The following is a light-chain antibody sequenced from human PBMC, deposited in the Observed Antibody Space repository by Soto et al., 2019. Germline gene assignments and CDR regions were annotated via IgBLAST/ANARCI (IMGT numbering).Light chain of an antibody. J-gene: IGKJ1*01. CDR3: QNFDSAPQT. CDR1: ENVRTF. Sequence: EIVLTQSPATPSLSPGERATLSCRASENVRTFVDWYQQKPGQAPRLLIHGASNRATGIPDRFSGSGSGTEFTLTISSLQPEDVATYYCQNFDSAPQTFGQGTKVDIK. CDR2: GAS. V-gene: IGKV3-11*01.